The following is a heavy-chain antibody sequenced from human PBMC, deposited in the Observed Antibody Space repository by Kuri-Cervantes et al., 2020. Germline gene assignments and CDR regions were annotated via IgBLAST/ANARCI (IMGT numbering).Heavy chain of an antibody. Sequence: ASVKVSCKASGYTLTNDYIYWVRQAPGQGLEWMGIISPGGDTTKYAQKFQGRVTMTRDRSASTVYMEMRGLRSEDTAVYYCAIAYYYGSGSYSFDPWGQGTLVTVSS. CDR3: AIAYYYGSGSYSFDP. CDR2: ISPGGDTT. J-gene: IGHJ5*02. D-gene: IGHD3-10*01. V-gene: IGHV1-46*01. CDR1: GYTLTNDY.